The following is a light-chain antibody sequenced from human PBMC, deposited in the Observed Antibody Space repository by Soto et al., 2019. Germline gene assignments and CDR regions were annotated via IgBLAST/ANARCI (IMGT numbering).Light chain of an antibody. CDR2: YDD. Sequence: QSVLTQPPSVSEAPRQRVTISCSGSTSNIGNNAVSWYQQLPGKAPKLLIYYDDLLPSGVSDRFSGSKSGTSASLAISGLQAEDEADYYCAAWDGSLNGVVFGGGTKLTVL. CDR3: AAWDGSLNGVV. J-gene: IGLJ2*01. CDR1: TSNIGNNA. V-gene: IGLV1-36*01.